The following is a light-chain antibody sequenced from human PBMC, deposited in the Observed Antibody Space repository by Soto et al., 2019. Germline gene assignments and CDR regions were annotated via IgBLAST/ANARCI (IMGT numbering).Light chain of an antibody. CDR1: QDVGTY. J-gene: IGKJ5*01. CDR2: GAS. V-gene: IGKV3D-11*01. CDR3: QQGGNWPVT. Sequence: VLTQSPVTLSLSPGERATLSCRASQDVGTYVAWYQVRGGQAPRLLISGASKRATGIPDRINGGGSGADFILTINSLESGHSAVYFCQQGGNWPVTFGQGTRVEIK.